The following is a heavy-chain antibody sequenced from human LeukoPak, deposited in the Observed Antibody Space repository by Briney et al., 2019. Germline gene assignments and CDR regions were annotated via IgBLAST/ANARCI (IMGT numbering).Heavy chain of an antibody. D-gene: IGHD6-19*01. V-gene: IGHV3-74*01. CDR1: GFSFSVFW. CDR2: IKTDGSIT. Sequence: GGSLRLSCAASGFSFSVFWMHWVRQAPGKGPVWVSRIKTDGSITNYADSVKGRFTISRDNSKNTLYLQMNSLRAEDTAVYYCAKSARVIAVEIDYWGQGTLVTVSS. J-gene: IGHJ4*02. CDR3: AKSARVIAVEIDY.